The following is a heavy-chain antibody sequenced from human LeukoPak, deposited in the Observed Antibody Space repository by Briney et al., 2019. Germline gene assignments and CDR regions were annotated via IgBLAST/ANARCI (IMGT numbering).Heavy chain of an antibody. J-gene: IGHJ4*02. CDR2: ISGSGGSA. CDR3: AKSMRGYYRFDY. CDR1: RFTFSNYA. D-gene: IGHD3-3*01. Sequence: GGSLRLSCAASRFTFSNYAVSWVRQAPGKGLEWVSVISGSGGSAYYADSVKGRFTVSRDNSKNTLLLQMNSLRAEDTALYYCAKSMRGYYRFDYWGQGTLLTVSS. V-gene: IGHV3-23*01.